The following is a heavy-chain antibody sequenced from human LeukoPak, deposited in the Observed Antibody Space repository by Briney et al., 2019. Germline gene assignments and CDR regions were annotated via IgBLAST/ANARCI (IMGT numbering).Heavy chain of an antibody. CDR2: ISSSSSYI. CDR1: GFTFSSYS. CDR3: ARAQYYYYDSSGPAEFDY. Sequence: GGSLRLSCAASGFTFSSYSMNWVRQAPGKGLEWVSSISSSSSYIYYADSVKGRFTISRDNAKNSLYLQMNSLRAEDTAVYYCARAQYYYYDSSGPAEFDYWGQGTLVTVSS. D-gene: IGHD3-22*01. J-gene: IGHJ4*02. V-gene: IGHV3-21*01.